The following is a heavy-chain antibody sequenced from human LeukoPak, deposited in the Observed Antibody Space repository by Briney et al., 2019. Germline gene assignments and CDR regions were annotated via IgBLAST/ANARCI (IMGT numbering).Heavy chain of an antibody. J-gene: IGHJ4*02. CDR1: GFTFSSYA. D-gene: IGHD2-15*01. CDR3: AKGGDGSYYSRADC. Sequence: GGSLRLSCVASGFTFSSYAMSWVRQAPGKGLEWVSVISDSGDRTYYADSVKGRFTISRDNSKNTLYLQMNSLRAEDTAVYYCAKGGDGSYYSRADCWGQGTLVTVSS. V-gene: IGHV3-23*01. CDR2: ISDSGDRT.